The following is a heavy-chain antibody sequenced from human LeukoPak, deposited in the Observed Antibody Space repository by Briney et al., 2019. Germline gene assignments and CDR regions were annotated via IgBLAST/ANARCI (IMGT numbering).Heavy chain of an antibody. V-gene: IGHV4-34*01. J-gene: IGHJ4*02. D-gene: IGHD2-15*01. CDR1: GGSFSGYY. CDR3: ARGGPLYCSGGSCYGYYFDY. CDR2: INHSGST. Sequence: SETLSLTCAVYGGSFSGYYWSWIRQPPGKGLEWIGEINHSGSTNYNPSLKSRVTISVDTSKNQFSLKLSSVTAADTAVYYCARGGPLYCSGGSCYGYYFDYWGQGTLVTVSS.